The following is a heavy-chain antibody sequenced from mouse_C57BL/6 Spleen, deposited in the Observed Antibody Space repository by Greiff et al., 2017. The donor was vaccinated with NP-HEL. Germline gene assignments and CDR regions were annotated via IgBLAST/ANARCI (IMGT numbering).Heavy chain of an antibody. V-gene: IGHV5-4*03. CDR1: GFTFSSYA. CDR2: ISDGGSYT. J-gene: IGHJ2*01. CDR3: ARGGYGFDY. D-gene: IGHD2-10*02. Sequence: EVNLVESGGGLVKPGGSLKLSCAASGFTFSSYAMSWVRQTPEKRLEWVATISDGGSYTYYPDNVKGRFTISRDNAKNNLYLQMSHLKSEDTAMYYCARGGYGFDYWGQGTTLTVSS.